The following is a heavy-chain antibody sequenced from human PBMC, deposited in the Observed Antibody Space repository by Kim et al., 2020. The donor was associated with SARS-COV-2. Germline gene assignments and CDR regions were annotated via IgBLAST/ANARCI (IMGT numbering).Heavy chain of an antibody. CDR3: ARGRDYDYVWGSYRYTGGVFDY. J-gene: IGHJ4*02. CDR2: INHSGST. Sequence: SETMSLTCAVYGGSFSGYYWSWIRQPPGKGLEWIGEINHSGSTNYNPSLKSRVTISVDTSKNQFSLKLSSVTAADTAVYYCARGRDYDYVWGSYRYTGGVFDYWGQGTLVTVSS. CDR1: GGSFSGYY. V-gene: IGHV4-34*01. D-gene: IGHD3-16*02.